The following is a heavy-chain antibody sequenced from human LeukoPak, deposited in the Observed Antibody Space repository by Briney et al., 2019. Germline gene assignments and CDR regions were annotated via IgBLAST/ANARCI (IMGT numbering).Heavy chain of an antibody. D-gene: IGHD6-19*01. CDR2: INPRGGST. J-gene: IGHJ4*02. CDR1: EYTLTSHY. V-gene: IGHV1-46*04. Sequence: ASVKVSCKASEYTLTSHYLHWVRQAPGQGLEWMAIINPRGGSTRYAQKLQGRVTMTRDTSTSTVDMELSSLRSEDTAVYYCVRGASITVAEYYFDYWGQGTLVTVSS. CDR3: VRGASITVAEYYFDY.